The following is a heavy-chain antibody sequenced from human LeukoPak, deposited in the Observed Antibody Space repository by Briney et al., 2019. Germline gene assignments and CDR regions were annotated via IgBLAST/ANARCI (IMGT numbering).Heavy chain of an antibody. CDR2: IYHSGST. D-gene: IGHD6-6*01. Sequence: SETLSLTCGVYGGSFSGYFWSWIRQPPGKGLEWIGDIYHSGSTNYNPSLKSRVTISVDTSRNQFSLNLSSVTAADTSVAGADTAVYYCARGRGTAARLDAFDIWGQGTMVTVSS. CDR3: DTAVYYCARGRGTAARLDAFDI. CDR1: GGSFSGYF. V-gene: IGHV4-34*01. J-gene: IGHJ3*02.